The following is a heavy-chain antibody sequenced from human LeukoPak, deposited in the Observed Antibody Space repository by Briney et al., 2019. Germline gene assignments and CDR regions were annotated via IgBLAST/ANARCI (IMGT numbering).Heavy chain of an antibody. CDR3: ARVEWEPNWFDP. V-gene: IGHV1-69*05. J-gene: IGHJ5*02. Sequence: GASVTVSFKASGGTFISYAISWVRQAPGQGLEWMGGIIPIFGTANYAQKFQGRVTITTDESTSTAYMELSSLRSEDTAVYYCARVEWEPNWFDPWGQGTLVTVSS. CDR1: GGTFISYA. CDR2: IIPIFGTA. D-gene: IGHD1-26*01.